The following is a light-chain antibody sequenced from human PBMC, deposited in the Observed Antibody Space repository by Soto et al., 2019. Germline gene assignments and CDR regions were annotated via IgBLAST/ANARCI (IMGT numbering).Light chain of an antibody. J-gene: IGLJ1*01. V-gene: IGLV2-14*03. CDR3: GSYTTSLIYV. Sequence: QSALTQPASVSGSPGQSITLSCTGTSRDVRAYDHVYFYQQHRGKAPELMSCDGTHRPSGVSNLSSGSNAGNTASPTITGLQAEDEAYYYYGSYTTSLIYVFGTGAKVTV. CDR2: DGT. CDR1: SRDVRAYDH.